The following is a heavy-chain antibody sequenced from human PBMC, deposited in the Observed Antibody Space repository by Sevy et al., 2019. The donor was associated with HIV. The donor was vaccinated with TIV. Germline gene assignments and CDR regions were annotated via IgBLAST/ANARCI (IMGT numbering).Heavy chain of an antibody. CDR3: ARPRANYVDHYFFYAMDV. Sequence: RGSLRLSCAASGFAVSKYYAMHWVRQAPGKGLEWVALISYDGSDKYYADSVKGRFTISRDNFKNTLFLQMNSLTTEDTAVYYCARPRANYVDHYFFYAMDVWGQGTTVTVSS. V-gene: IGHV3-30-3*01. J-gene: IGHJ6*02. CDR2: ISYDGSDK. D-gene: IGHD4-17*01. CDR1: GFAVSKYYA.